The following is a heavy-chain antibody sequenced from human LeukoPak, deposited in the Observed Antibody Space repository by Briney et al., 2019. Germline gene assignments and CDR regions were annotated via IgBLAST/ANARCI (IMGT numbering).Heavy chain of an antibody. J-gene: IGHJ4*02. D-gene: IGHD6-19*01. CDR1: GFIFGNYW. V-gene: IGHV3-33*08. CDR2: IWYDGSNK. CDR3: ARDRGGGWYNPNPDY. Sequence: GGSLRLSCAASGFIFGNYWMTWVRQAPGKGLEWVAVIWYDGSNKYYADSVKGRFTISRDNSKNTLYLQMNSLRAEDTAVYYCARDRGGGWYNPNPDYWGQGTLVTVSS.